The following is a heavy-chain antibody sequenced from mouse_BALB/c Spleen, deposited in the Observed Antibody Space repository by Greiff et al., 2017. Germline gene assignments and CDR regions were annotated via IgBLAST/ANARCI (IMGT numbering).Heavy chain of an antibody. CDR2: LYPGGGYT. V-gene: IGHV1-63*02. CDR3: ARGYALSTGKAY. J-gene: IGHJ3*01. CDR1: GYTFTNYW. Sequence: VQLQQSGAELVRPGTSVKISCKASGYTFTNYWLGWVKQRPGHGLAWIGDLYPGGGYTNYNEKFKGKANLPADPSSSTAYMQLSSLTSEDSAVYFGARGYALSTGKAYWGQGTLVTVSA. D-gene: IGHD1-1*01.